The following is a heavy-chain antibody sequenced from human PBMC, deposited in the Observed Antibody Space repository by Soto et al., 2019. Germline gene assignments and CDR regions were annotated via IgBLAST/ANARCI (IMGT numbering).Heavy chain of an antibody. V-gene: IGHV5-51*01. CDR1: GYSFTTYW. CDR3: ARLRYCSGGNCYGDY. J-gene: IGHJ4*02. D-gene: IGHD2-15*01. Sequence: RASVNISFKCSGYSFTTYWIGWGRQMPGKGLECMGIIYGGYSDTRYSPSFQGQATISADKSISTAYLQWSSLKASDTATYYCARLRYCSGGNCYGDYWGQGTLVTVSS. CDR2: IYGGYSDT.